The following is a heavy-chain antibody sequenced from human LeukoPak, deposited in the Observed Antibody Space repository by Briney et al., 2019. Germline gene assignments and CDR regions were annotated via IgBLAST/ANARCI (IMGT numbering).Heavy chain of an antibody. CDR1: GGTFSSYA. CDR3: ARTAKDNSSGWYRPYYYYYYMDV. Sequence: ASVKVSCKASGGTFSSYAISWVRQAPGQGLEWMGGIIPIFGTANYAQKFQGRVTITADKSTSTAYMELSSLRSEDTAVYYCARTAKDNSSGWYRPYYYYYYMDVWGKGTTVTVSS. CDR2: IIPIFGTA. J-gene: IGHJ6*03. D-gene: IGHD6-19*01. V-gene: IGHV1-69*06.